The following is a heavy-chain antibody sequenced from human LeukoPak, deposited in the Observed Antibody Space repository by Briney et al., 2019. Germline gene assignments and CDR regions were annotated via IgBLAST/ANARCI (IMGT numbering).Heavy chain of an antibody. D-gene: IGHD4-17*01. CDR2: IRRVPTDL. V-gene: IGHV3-11*01. J-gene: IGHJ4*02. Sequence: GGSLRLSCVASGLTFSDTNLAWIRQAPGKGLEWISYIRRVPTDLYYADSVKGRFTITRDNAKNSLYLQMNSLRAEDTANYYCARRARDFGDSHAFDVWGQGTLVTVSS. CDR1: GLTFSDTN. CDR3: ARRARDFGDSHAFDV.